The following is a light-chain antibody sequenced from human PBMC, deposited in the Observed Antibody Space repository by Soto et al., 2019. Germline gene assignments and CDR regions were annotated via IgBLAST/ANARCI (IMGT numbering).Light chain of an antibody. V-gene: IGKV3-11*01. Sequence: EIVLTQSPATLCVSPGERATLSCRASQSVSRNLAWYQQKPGQAPRLLIYDASNRATGIPARFSGSGSVTDFTLTISSLEPEDFAVYYCQQRSNWATFGPGTKVDI. CDR3: QQRSNWAT. J-gene: IGKJ3*01. CDR1: QSVSRN. CDR2: DAS.